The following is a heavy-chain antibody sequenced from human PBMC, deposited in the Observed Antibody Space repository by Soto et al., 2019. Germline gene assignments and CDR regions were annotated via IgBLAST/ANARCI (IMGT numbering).Heavy chain of an antibody. Sequence: VSLRLSCAASGFTFSSYAMSWVRQAPGKGLEWVSAISGSGGSTYYADSVKGRFTISRDNSKNTLYLQMNSLRAEDTAVYYCAKSDCSGYYLGAFDIWGQGTMVTVSS. D-gene: IGHD3-22*01. CDR3: AKSDCSGYYLGAFDI. V-gene: IGHV3-23*01. CDR2: ISGSGGST. J-gene: IGHJ3*02. CDR1: GFTFSSYA.